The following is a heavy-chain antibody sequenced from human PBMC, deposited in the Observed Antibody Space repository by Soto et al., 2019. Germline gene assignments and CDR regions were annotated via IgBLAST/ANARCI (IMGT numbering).Heavy chain of an antibody. Sequence: EVQLVETGGGLIQPGGSLRLSCAASGFNVSYNYMSWVRQAPGKGLEWVSIIHSDGGTYYADSVKGRFTISRDHSRNTVYLQMNSLRAEDTAVYYCGSIAVAEGFDPWGQGTLVTVSS. V-gene: IGHV3-53*02. CDR1: GFNVSYNY. D-gene: IGHD6-19*01. J-gene: IGHJ5*02. CDR3: GSIAVAEGFDP. CDR2: IHSDGGT.